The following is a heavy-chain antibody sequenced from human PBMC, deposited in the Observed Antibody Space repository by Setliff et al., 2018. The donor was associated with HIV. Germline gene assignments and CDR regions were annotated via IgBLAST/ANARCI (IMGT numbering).Heavy chain of an antibody. D-gene: IGHD2-21*02. V-gene: IGHV4-34*01. CDR3: ASAGPYCGDDCPYNWLTP. CDR1: TESLTRYD. Sequence: SETLSLTCAVYTESLTRYDWAWIRQSPEKGLEWIGEIDDSGSIIHNPSLRSRVTMSVDTSKNLFSLTLRSVTAADTAVYYCASAGPYCGDDCPYNWLTPWGQGTLVTVSS. J-gene: IGHJ5*02. CDR2: IDDSGSI.